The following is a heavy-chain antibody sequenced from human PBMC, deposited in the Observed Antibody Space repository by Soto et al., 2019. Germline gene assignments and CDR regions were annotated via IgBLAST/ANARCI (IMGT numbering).Heavy chain of an antibody. Sequence: QVQLQESGPGLVKPSETLSLTCTVSGGSISSYYWSWIRQPPGKGLEWLGYIHYSGSTNYNPSLQRRVTISVDTSKNQFSLKLSSVTAADTAVYYCARLSPDFWSGSGLDYYYYYMDVWGKGTTVTVSS. CDR3: ARLSPDFWSGSGLDYYYYYMDV. CDR1: GGSISSYY. CDR2: IHYSGST. J-gene: IGHJ6*03. V-gene: IGHV4-59*08. D-gene: IGHD3-3*01.